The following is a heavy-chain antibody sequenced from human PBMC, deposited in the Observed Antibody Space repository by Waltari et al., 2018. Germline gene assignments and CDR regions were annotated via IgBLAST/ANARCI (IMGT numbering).Heavy chain of an antibody. J-gene: IGHJ5*02. CDR2: IYHSGST. D-gene: IGHD3-3*01. Sequence: QVQLRESGPGLVKPSETLSLTCAVSGYSISSGYYWGWIRQPPGKGMEWIGSIYHSGSTYYNPSLKSRVTISVDTSKNQFSLKLSSVTAADTAVYYCARAISNLDYDFWSGYPPRNWFDPWGQGTLVTVSS. CDR3: ARAISNLDYDFWSGYPPRNWFDP. CDR1: GYSISSGYY. V-gene: IGHV4-38-2*01.